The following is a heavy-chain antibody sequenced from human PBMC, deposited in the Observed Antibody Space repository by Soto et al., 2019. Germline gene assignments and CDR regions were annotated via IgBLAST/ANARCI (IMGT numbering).Heavy chain of an antibody. V-gene: IGHV1-2*04. CDR2: INPKSGGT. Sequence: ASVKVSCKASGYSFTDYHIHWVRQAPGQGLEWLGRINPKSGGTSTAQKFQGWVTMTTDTSITTASMELTRLTSDDTAIYYCARGDSTDCSNGVCSFFYNHDMDVWGQGTTVTVSS. CDR1: GYSFTDYH. D-gene: IGHD2-8*01. CDR3: ARGDSTDCSNGVCSFFYNHDMDV. J-gene: IGHJ6*02.